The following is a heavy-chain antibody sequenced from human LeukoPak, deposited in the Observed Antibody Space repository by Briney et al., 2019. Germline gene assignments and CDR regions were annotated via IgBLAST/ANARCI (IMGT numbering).Heavy chain of an antibody. D-gene: IGHD2-15*01. CDR1: GFTFSDYW. CDR2: MTPDGSEE. J-gene: IGHJ5*02. V-gene: IGHV3-7*01. CDR3: TRSARYCSSGSCYSWFDP. Sequence: GGSLRLSCAASGFTFSDYWMSWVRQAPGKGLEWVAKMTPDGSEEYNVDSVKGRFTISRDNAKNSLYLQMDSLRVDDTAVYYCTRSARYCSSGSCYSWFDPWGQGTLVTVSP.